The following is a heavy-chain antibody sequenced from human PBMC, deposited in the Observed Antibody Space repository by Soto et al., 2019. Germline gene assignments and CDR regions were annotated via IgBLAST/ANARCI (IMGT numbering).Heavy chain of an antibody. CDR3: ARDYCSSTSCYWFDP. CDR2: IWYDGSNK. J-gene: IGHJ5*02. Sequence: QVQLVESGGGVVQPGRSLRLSCAASGFTFSSYGMHWVRQTPGKGLEWVAVIWYDGSNKYYADSVKGRFTIAIDNSKNTLYLQMNSLRAEDTAVYYCARDYCSSTSCYWFDPWGQGNLVTVSS. D-gene: IGHD2-2*01. CDR1: GFTFSSYG. V-gene: IGHV3-33*01.